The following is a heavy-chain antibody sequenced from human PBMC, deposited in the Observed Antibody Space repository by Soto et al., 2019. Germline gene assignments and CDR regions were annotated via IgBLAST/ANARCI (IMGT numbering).Heavy chain of an antibody. CDR3: ARDFCPVPTCYDL. J-gene: IGHJ4*02. CDR1: GFTFSNYG. CDR2: IDYNEINQ. D-gene: IGHD2-2*01. V-gene: IGHV3-33*01. Sequence: GGSLRLSCVASGFTFSNYGMHWVRQAPGKGLEWVAGIDYNEINQYYMDPVKGRFTISRDQSKNTLYLQMNSLRAEDTAVYYCARDFCPVPTCYDLWGQGVLVTVSS.